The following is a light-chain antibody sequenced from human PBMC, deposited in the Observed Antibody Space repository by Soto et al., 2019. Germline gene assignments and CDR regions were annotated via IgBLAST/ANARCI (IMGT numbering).Light chain of an antibody. CDR2: GAS. V-gene: IGKV3-20*01. J-gene: IGKJ2*01. Sequence: EIVLTQSPGTLSLSPGERATLSCRASQSVSNNFLAWYQQKPGQAPRLLVYGASSRRTGIPDRFSGSGSGTDFTLTISRLEPEDFAVYYCQQYGGSPYTFGQGTKLEIK. CDR1: QSVSNNF. CDR3: QQYGGSPYT.